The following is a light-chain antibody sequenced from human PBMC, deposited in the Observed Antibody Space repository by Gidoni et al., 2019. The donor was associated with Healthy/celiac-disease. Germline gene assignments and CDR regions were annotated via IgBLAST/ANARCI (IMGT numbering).Light chain of an antibody. CDR3: QQYGSSPPIT. CDR1: QSVSSSY. J-gene: IGKJ3*01. Sequence: EIVLTESPGTLSLSPGERATLSCTASQSVSSSYLAWYQQKPGQAPRLLIYGASNRATAIPDRFSGSGSGTDFTLTISRLEPEDFAVYYCQQYGSSPPITFGPGTKVDIK. V-gene: IGKV3-20*01. CDR2: GAS.